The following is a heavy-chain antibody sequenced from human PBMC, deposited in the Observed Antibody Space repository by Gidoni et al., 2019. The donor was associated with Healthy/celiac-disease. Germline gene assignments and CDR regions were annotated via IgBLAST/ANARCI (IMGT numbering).Heavy chain of an antibody. D-gene: IGHD1-26*01. CDR3: ARQEDSGSYLDYFDY. V-gene: IGHV4-59*08. J-gene: IGHJ4*02. CDR1: GGSISSYY. CDR2: IYYSGST. Sequence: QVQLQESGPGLVKPSETLSLTCTVSGGSISSYYWSWIRQPPGKGLEWIGYIYYSGSTNYNPSLKSRVTISVDTSKNQFSLKLSSVTAADTAVYYCARQEDSGSYLDYFDYWGQGTLVTVSS.